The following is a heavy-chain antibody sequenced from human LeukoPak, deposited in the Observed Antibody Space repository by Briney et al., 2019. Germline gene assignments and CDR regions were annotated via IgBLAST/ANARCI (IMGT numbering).Heavy chain of an antibody. J-gene: IGHJ4*02. Sequence: SETLSLTCTVSGGSISSYYRSWIRQPPGKGLEWIGYIYTSGSTNYNPSLKSRVTISVDTSKNQFSLKLSSVTAADTAVYYCARHGVTLEMATIEYYFDCWGQGTLVTVSS. V-gene: IGHV4-4*09. CDR3: ARHGVTLEMATIEYYFDC. D-gene: IGHD5-24*01. CDR1: GGSISSYY. CDR2: IYTSGST.